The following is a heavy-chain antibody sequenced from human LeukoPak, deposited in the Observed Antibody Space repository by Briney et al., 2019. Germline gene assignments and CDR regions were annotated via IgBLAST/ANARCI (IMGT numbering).Heavy chain of an antibody. Sequence: SETLSLTCTVSGGSISSSSYYWGWIRQPPGKGLEWIGSIYYSGSTYYNTSLKSRVTISVDTSKNQFSLKLSSVTAADTAVYYCARWCGGDCYHFDYWGQGTLVTVSS. CDR2: IYYSGST. D-gene: IGHD2-21*02. J-gene: IGHJ4*02. CDR3: ARWCGGDCYHFDY. V-gene: IGHV4-39*01. CDR1: GGSISSSSYY.